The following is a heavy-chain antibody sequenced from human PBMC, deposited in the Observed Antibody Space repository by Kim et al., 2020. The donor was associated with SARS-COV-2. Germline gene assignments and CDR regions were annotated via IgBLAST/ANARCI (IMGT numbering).Heavy chain of an antibody. V-gene: IGHV4-34*01. D-gene: IGHD3-10*01. Sequence: SETLSLTCAVYGGSFSGYYWSWIRQPPGKGLEWIGEINHSGSTNYNPSLKSRVTISVDTSKNQFSLKLSSVTAADTAVYYCARGLTPDYYGSGIGVDVWGQGTTVTVSS. J-gene: IGHJ6*02. CDR1: GGSFSGYY. CDR3: ARGLTPDYYGSGIGVDV. CDR2: INHSGST.